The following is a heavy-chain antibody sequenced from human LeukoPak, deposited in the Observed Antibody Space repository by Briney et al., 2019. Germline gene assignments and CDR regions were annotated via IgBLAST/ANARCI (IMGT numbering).Heavy chain of an antibody. J-gene: IGHJ6*03. D-gene: IGHD5-24*01. CDR3: ARDYGDGYRRANYYYYYMDV. V-gene: IGHV1-2*02. CDR1: GYTFTGYY. CDR2: INPNSGGT. Sequence: ASVKVSCKASGYTFTGYYMHWVRQAPGQGLEWMGWINPNSGGTNYAQKFQGRVTMTRDTSISTAYMELSRLRSDDTAVYYCARDYGDGYRRANYYYYYMDVWGKGTTVTISS.